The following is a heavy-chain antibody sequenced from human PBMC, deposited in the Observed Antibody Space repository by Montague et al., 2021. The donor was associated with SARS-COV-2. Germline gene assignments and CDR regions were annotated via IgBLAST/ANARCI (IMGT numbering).Heavy chain of an antibody. V-gene: IGHV4-39*01. CDR2: ISYSSDT. CDR3: VRGGDYTDYGRVDY. D-gene: IGHD4-11*01. Sequence: SETLSLTCSFSGGSISTGCYYWVWLRPPPRQGLVWFGSISYSSDTYSYPSLKSRITISVDTSKNQFSLRLSSVTAADTAVYYCVRGGDYTDYGRVDYWGQGTLVIVSS. J-gene: IGHJ4*02. CDR1: GGSISTGCYY.